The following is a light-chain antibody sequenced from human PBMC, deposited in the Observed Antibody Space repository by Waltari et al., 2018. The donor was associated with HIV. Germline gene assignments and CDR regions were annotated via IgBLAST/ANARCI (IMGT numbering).Light chain of an antibody. Sequence: EIVMTQSPATLSVSPGERATLSCRASQSVSSNLAWYQQKPGQAPRLLVFGGSTRATGIPARFSGGGSWTDFTLTISSLQSEDFAVYYCQQYNNWPPEITFGPGTKLDIQ. J-gene: IGKJ3*01. CDR1: QSVSSN. CDR2: GGS. V-gene: IGKV3-15*01. CDR3: QQYNNWPPEIT.